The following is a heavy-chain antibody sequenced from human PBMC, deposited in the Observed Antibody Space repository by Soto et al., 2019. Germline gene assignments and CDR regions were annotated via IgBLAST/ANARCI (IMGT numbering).Heavy chain of an antibody. CDR3: AVNWNEYYYYGMDV. Sequence: SVKVSCKASGGTFSSYAISWVRQAPGQGLEWMGGIIPIFGTANYAQKFQGRVTITADESTSTAYMELSSLRSEDTAVYYCAVNWNEYYYYGMDVWGQGTTVTVSS. CDR1: GGTFSSYA. V-gene: IGHV1-69*13. D-gene: IGHD1-20*01. CDR2: IIPIFGTA. J-gene: IGHJ6*02.